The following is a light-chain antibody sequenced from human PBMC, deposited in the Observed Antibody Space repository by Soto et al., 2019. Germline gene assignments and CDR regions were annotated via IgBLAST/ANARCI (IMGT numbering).Light chain of an antibody. Sequence: DIQMTQSPSAMSASVGDSVTITCRASQDISNYLAWFQQKPGKVPIRLIYAASSLQSGVPSRFSGSGSGTEFTLTISSLQPADFATYYCLQQKSYPYTFGQGTKLEIK. J-gene: IGKJ2*01. CDR3: LQQKSYPYT. V-gene: IGKV1-17*03. CDR2: AAS. CDR1: QDISNY.